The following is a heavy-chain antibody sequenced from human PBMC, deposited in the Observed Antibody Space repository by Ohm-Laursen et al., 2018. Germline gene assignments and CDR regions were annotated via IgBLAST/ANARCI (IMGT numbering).Heavy chain of an antibody. D-gene: IGHD3-22*01. CDR3: ARKLYYYDSGDKGWFDP. CDR1: GFTLSTYW. J-gene: IGHJ5*02. CDR2: IKQDGSKT. V-gene: IGHV3-7*01. Sequence: SLRLSCTASGFTLSTYWMSWVRQAPGKGLEWVANIKQDGSKTYYVDSVKGRFTISRDNAQNSLYLQMNSLGAEDTAVYYCARKLYYYDSGDKGWFDPWGQGTLVTVSS.